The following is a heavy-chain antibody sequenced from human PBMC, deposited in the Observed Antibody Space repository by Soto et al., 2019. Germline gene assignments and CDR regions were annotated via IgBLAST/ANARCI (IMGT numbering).Heavy chain of an antibody. J-gene: IGHJ6*02. D-gene: IGHD5-18*01. V-gene: IGHV1-69*13. Sequence: GASVKVSCKASGGTSSSYAISWVRQAPGQGLEWMGGIIPIFGTANYAQKFQGRVTITADESTSTAYMELSSLRSEDTAVYYCARPARIQLWLSPSNYYYGMDVWGQGTTVTVSS. CDR1: GGTSSSYA. CDR2: IIPIFGTA. CDR3: ARPARIQLWLSPSNYYYGMDV.